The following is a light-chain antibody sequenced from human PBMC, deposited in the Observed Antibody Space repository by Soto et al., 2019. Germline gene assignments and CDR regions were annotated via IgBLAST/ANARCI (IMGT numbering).Light chain of an antibody. CDR1: QSVLYSSNNKNY. CDR3: QQYCSTPPT. J-gene: IGKJ2*01. Sequence: DIVMTQSPDSLPVSLGERATINCESSQSVLYSSNNKNYLAWYQQKPGQPPKLLIYWASTRESGVPDRFSGSGSGTEFALTINSLQAEDVAVYYCQQYCSTPPTFGQGTKLEIK. V-gene: IGKV4-1*01. CDR2: WAS.